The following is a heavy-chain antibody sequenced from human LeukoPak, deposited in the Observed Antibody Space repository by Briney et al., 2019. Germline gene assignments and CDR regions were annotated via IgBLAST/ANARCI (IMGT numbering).Heavy chain of an antibody. D-gene: IGHD3-22*01. V-gene: IGHV1-46*01. CDR3: ARGDETGDYYYDSSHYYMDV. Sequence: GASVKVSCKASGYTFTSKYMHWVRQAPGQGLEWLGVINPSGGSTSYAQKFQGRVTMTRDMSTSTVYMELSSLKSEDTAVYYCARGDETGDYYYDSSHYYMDVWGKGTTVTVSS. CDR2: INPSGGST. CDR1: GYTFTSKY. J-gene: IGHJ6*03.